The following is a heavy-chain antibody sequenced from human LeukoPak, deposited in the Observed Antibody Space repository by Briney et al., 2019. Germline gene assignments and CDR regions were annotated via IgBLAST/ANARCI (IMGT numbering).Heavy chain of an antibody. CDR1: GGSISSYY. V-gene: IGHV4-59*01. CDR3: ARDTAMAHYFDY. J-gene: IGHJ4*02. D-gene: IGHD5-18*01. Sequence: SETLSLTCTVSGGSISSYYWGWIRQPPGKGLEWIGYLHYTGNTNYNPSLKSRVTISVDTSKNQFSLRLSSVTAADTALYYCARDTAMAHYFDYWGQGTLVTVSS. CDR2: LHYTGNT.